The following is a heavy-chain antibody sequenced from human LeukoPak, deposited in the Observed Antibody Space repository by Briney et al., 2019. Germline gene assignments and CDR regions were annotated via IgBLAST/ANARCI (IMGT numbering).Heavy chain of an antibody. CDR1: GFTFRSYD. D-gene: IGHD1-26*01. V-gene: IGHV3-23*01. Sequence: GGSLRLSCAASGFTFRSYDMSWVRQAPGKGLEWVSTLSGSGDSTYYADSVKGRFTISRDNSKNTLYLQMNSLRAEDTAVYYCAKDRASGSYGSYFDYWGQGTLVTVSS. J-gene: IGHJ4*02. CDR3: AKDRASGSYGSYFDY. CDR2: LSGSGDST.